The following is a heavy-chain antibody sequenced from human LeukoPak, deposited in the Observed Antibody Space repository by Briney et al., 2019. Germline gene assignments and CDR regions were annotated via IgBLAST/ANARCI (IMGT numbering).Heavy chain of an antibody. CDR3: AKDLKYYFDY. CDR2: ISSSSSTI. J-gene: IGHJ4*02. Sequence: PGGSLRLSCAASGFTFSSYSMNWVRQAPGKGLEWVSYISSSSSTIYYADSVKGRFTISRDNSKNTLYLQMNSLRAKDTAVYYCAKDLKYYFDYWGQGTLVTVSS. V-gene: IGHV3-48*01. CDR1: GFTFSSYS.